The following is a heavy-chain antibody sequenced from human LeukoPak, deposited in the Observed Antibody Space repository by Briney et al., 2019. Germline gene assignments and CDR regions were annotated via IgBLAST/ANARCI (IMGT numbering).Heavy chain of an antibody. D-gene: IGHD5-18*01. J-gene: IGHJ4*02. Sequence: GGSLRLSCAASGFTFSSYAMHWVRQAPGXGLEWVTLMSYDGSNKYYTDSVKGRFTISRDNSKDTLYLQMNSLRAEDTAVYYCARSTPAYSYGVDYWGQGTLVTVSS. V-gene: IGHV3-30-3*01. CDR1: GFTFSSYA. CDR2: MSYDGSNK. CDR3: ARSTPAYSYGVDY.